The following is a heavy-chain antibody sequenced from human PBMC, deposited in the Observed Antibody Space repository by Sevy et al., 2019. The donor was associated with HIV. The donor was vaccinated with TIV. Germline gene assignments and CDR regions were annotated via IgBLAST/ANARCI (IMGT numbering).Heavy chain of an antibody. J-gene: IGHJ3*02. CDR1: XXXFSSXX. Sequence: GGSLRLSCATXXXXFSSXXMXWVRQAPGNGLEWVSSISGGGTYIYYADSVKGRFTISRDNAKNSLSLQMNSLRAEDTAVXXCAXGXXDYGDYXXXAFXXWGQGTMVTVSS. D-gene: IGHD4-17*01. V-gene: IGHV3-21*01. CDR3: AXGXXDYGDYXXXAFXX. CDR2: ISGGGTYI.